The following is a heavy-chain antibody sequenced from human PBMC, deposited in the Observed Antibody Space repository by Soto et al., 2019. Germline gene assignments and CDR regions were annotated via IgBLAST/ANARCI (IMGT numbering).Heavy chain of an antibody. CDR3: ARDQGSSWYFDY. CDR1: GGSISSYY. Sequence: SETLSLTCTVSGGSISSYYWSWIRQPPGKGLEWIGYIYYSGSTNYNPSLKSRVTISVDTSKNQFSLQLNSVTPEDTAVYYCARDQGSSWYFDYWGQGTLVTVSS. D-gene: IGHD6-13*01. CDR2: IYYSGST. V-gene: IGHV4-59*12. J-gene: IGHJ4*02.